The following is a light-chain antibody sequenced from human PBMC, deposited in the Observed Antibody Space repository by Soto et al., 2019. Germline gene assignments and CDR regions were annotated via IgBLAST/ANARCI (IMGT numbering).Light chain of an antibody. CDR3: CSFVDGFNSV. Sequence: QSVLTQPASVSGSPGQSITISCTGTSSDVGSYSLVSWYQQHPGKAPKLMICEDTQRPSGISKRFSGSKSGNTASLTISGLSAEDEADYYCCSFVDGFNSVFGTGTKFTVL. V-gene: IGLV2-23*01. CDR1: SSDVGSYSL. CDR2: EDT. J-gene: IGLJ1*01.